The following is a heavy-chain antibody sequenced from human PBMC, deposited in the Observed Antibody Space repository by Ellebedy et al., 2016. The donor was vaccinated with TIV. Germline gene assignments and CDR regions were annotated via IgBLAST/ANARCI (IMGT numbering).Heavy chain of an antibody. Sequence: GESLKISCAASGYTFSDYWMIWVRQAPGKGLEWVANINPDGSVQAYVDSVKGRFAISRDNAKNSLYLQLSSLRAEDTAVYYCARRSRGPSYYFDYWGQGALVTVSS. CDR3: ARRSRGPSYYFDY. J-gene: IGHJ4*02. D-gene: IGHD3-10*01. V-gene: IGHV3-7*01. CDR2: INPDGSVQ. CDR1: GYTFSDYW.